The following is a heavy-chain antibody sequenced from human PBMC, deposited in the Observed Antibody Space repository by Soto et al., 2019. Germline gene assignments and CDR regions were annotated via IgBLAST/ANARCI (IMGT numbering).Heavy chain of an antibody. D-gene: IGHD2-21*02. CDR3: ARDHLILPAHDFFYGSDV. CDR2: IPQDGVDG. J-gene: IGHJ6*02. V-gene: IGHV3-7*03. CDR1: GFTFSMYS. Sequence: GGSLRLSCEVSGFTFSMYSMSWVRQRPGKGLEWVAKIPQDGVDGHYADSVKGRFIISRDNGKNSIHLQLNNLRAEDTAVYYCARDHLILPAHDFFYGSDVWGRGASVTVSS.